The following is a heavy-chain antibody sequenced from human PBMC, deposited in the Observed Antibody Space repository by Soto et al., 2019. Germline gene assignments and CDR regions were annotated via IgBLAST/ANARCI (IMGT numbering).Heavy chain of an antibody. CDR3: ARGESGATRPSY. Sequence: HGESLKISCKGSGYSFSTSLIGWVRQMPGKGLEWIGNIHSGDSNARYSPSFQGQVTISVDKSISSTYLEWSSLKATDTAMYYCARGESGATRPSYWGQGTLVTVSS. CDR1: GYSFSTSL. CDR2: IHSGDSNA. V-gene: IGHV5-51*01. D-gene: IGHD6-6*01. J-gene: IGHJ4*02.